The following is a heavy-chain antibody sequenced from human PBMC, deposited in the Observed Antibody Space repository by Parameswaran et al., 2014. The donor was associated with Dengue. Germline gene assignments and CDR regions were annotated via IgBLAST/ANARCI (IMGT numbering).Heavy chain of an antibody. D-gene: IGHD3-22*01. CDR3: TRDFHDSSVFDY. J-gene: IGHJ4*02. CDR2: IRSKAYGGTT. Sequence: VRQAPGKGLEWVGFIRSKAYGGTTEYAASVKGRFTISRDDSKSIAYLQMNSLKTEDTAVYYCTRDFHDSSVFDYWGQGTLVTVSS. V-gene: IGHV3-49*02.